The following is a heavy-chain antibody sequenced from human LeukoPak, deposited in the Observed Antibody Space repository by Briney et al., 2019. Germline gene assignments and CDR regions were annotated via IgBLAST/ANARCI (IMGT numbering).Heavy chain of an antibody. CDR1: GVSFDDYY. J-gene: IGHJ4*02. V-gene: IGHV4-34*01. D-gene: IGHD2-21*02. CDR3: TRMTAGHDY. CDR2: IKHSGYT. Sequence: SETLSLTCAVSGVSFDDYYWSWVRQTPGKGLEWIGEIKHSGYTNDSPSLKSRVTLSIDTSRKQFSLNLRSVTVADTGIYYCTRMTAGHDYWGQGTLVTVSS.